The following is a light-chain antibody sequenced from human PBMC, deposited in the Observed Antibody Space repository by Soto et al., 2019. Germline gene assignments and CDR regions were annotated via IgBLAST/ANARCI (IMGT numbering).Light chain of an antibody. CDR3: QQSYSTPFT. J-gene: IGKJ3*01. CDR1: QSIINY. V-gene: IGKV1-39*01. CDR2: AAS. Sequence: DIQMTQSPSSLSTSVGDRVTITCRASQSIINYLNWYQQKPGKAPKLLIYAASSLQSGVPSRFSGSGSGTDFTLTISRLQPEDFATYYCQQSYSTPFTFGPGTKVDIK.